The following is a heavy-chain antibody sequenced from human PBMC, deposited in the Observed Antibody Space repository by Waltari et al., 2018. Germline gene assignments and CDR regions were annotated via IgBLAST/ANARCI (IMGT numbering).Heavy chain of an antibody. CDR2: MSYDGINK. V-gene: IGHV3-30*03. CDR1: EFTFSNYV. Sequence: QLVESGGGVVQPGRYLTLSCTASEFTFSNYVMHWVRQAPGQGPEWVALMSYDGINKYDADSVRGRFTISRDNSKNTLYLQMNDLRTEDTALYSCARGGSVSVFRYMDVWGKGTTVTVS. D-gene: IGHD2-15*01. CDR3: ARGGSVSVFRYMDV. J-gene: IGHJ6*03.